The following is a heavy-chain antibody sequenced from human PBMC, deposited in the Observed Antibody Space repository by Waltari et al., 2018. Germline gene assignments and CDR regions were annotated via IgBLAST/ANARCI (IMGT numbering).Heavy chain of an antibody. CDR1: GFTFSSYA. V-gene: IGHV3-21*01. CDR2: ISTTGTYI. CDR3: ARSPTDGASDY. D-gene: IGHD3-16*01. Sequence: EVQLVESGGGLVKPGGSLRLSCAASGFTFSSYAMNWVRQAPGEGVGVVSSISTTGTYIYYANAVKGRFTISRDNGRNSLYLQMNSLRDEDTAVYLCARSPTDGASDYWGQGNLVTVSS. J-gene: IGHJ4*02.